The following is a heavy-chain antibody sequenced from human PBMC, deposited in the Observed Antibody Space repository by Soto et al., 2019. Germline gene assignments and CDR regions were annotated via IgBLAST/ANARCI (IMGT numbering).Heavy chain of an antibody. Sequence: GGSLRLSCAASGFTFSRYAMSWVRQAPGKGLEWVSTISGSGGTTYYADAVKGRFTISRDNSKNTLYLQMNSLRAEDTAVYYCAKRTVGWYFDLWGRGTLVTVSS. V-gene: IGHV3-23*01. CDR3: AKRTVGWYFDL. CDR2: ISGSGGTT. J-gene: IGHJ2*01. CDR1: GFTFSRYA. D-gene: IGHD4-17*01.